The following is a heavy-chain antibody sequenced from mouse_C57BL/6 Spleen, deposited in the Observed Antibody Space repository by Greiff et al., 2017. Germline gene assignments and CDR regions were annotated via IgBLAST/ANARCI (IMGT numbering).Heavy chain of an antibody. CDR2: IDPETGGT. CDR1: GYTFTDYD. Sequence: QVQLKESGAELVRPGASVTLSCKASGYTFTDYDMHWVKQTPVHGLAWIGAIDPETGGTAYNQKFKGKAILTADKSSSTAYMELRSLTSEDSAVYYCTRRGYDDGSSYAYGGQGTLVTVSA. CDR3: TRRGYDDGSSYAY. V-gene: IGHV1-15*01. D-gene: IGHD1-1*01. J-gene: IGHJ3*01.